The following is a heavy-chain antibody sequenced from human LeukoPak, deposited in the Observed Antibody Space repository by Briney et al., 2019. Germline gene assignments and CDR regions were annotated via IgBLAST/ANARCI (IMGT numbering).Heavy chain of an antibody. CDR2: LYSGGNT. CDR3: ATEGFRGVLFHI. J-gene: IGHJ3*02. V-gene: IGHV3-66*01. Sequence: PGGSLRLSCAASGFTVSSNHMSWVRQAPGKGLEWVSVLYSGGNTYYADSVQGRFTISRDNSRNTLYLQMNSLRVEDTAVYYCATEGFRGVLFHIWGQGTVVTVSS. CDR1: GFTVSSNH. D-gene: IGHD3-10*01.